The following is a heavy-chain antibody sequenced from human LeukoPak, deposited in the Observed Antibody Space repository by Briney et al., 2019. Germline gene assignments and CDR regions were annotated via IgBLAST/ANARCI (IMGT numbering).Heavy chain of an antibody. CDR2: ISGSGATT. CDR1: GFTFSNYA. CDR3: ARPETTGYWYFDL. V-gene: IGHV3-23*01. D-gene: IGHD4-17*01. Sequence: GGSLRLSCAASGFTFSNYAMNWVRQAPGKGLEWVSVISGSGATTYYADSVKGRFTISRDNSKNTLYLQMNSLRAEDTAVYYCARPETTGYWYFDLWGRGTLVTVSS. J-gene: IGHJ2*01.